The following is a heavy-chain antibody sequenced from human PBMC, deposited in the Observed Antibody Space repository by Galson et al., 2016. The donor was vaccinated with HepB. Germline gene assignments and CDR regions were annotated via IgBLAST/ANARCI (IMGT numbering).Heavy chain of an antibody. Sequence: SLRLSCAASTFTFRSYAMNWVRRAPGKGLEWVSGISGSGGNTYYADSVKGRFTISRDNSKNTLYLQMSSLRAEDTAVYYCVKTFGYGYGIHFFDCWGQGTLVTVSS. V-gene: IGHV3-23*01. CDR2: ISGSGGNT. D-gene: IGHD5-18*01. CDR3: VKTFGYGYGIHFFDC. CDR1: TFTFRSYA. J-gene: IGHJ4*02.